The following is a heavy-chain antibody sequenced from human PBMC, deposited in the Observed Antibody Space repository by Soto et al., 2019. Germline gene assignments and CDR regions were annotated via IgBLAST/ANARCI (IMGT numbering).Heavy chain of an antibody. Sequence: GGSLTLSCAASGVTCSSYAMHWVRQAPGKGREWVAVISYDGSNKYYANSVKGRFTISRENSKNTLYLQMNSLRAEDTAVYYSARVTDCSSTSCLRRYYYYGMDVWGQGTTVTVSS. CDR3: ARVTDCSSTSCLRRYYYYGMDV. V-gene: IGHV3-30-3*01. D-gene: IGHD2-2*01. CDR1: GVTCSSYA. J-gene: IGHJ6*02. CDR2: ISYDGSNK.